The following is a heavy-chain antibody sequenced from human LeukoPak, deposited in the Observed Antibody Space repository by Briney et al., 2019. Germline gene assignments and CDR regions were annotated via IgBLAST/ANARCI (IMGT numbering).Heavy chain of an antibody. J-gene: IGHJ5*02. D-gene: IGHD4-17*01. CDR1: GDSIRSSSYY. Sequence: SETLSLTCTVSGDSIRSSSYYWGWIRQPPGKGLEWIGSTYYSGTTYYNPSLKSRVTISVDTSKNQFSLKLSSVTAADTALYFCARHSTRYGDYRAPFDPWGQGTLVTVSS. CDR2: TYYSGTT. CDR3: ARHSTRYGDYRAPFDP. V-gene: IGHV4-39*01.